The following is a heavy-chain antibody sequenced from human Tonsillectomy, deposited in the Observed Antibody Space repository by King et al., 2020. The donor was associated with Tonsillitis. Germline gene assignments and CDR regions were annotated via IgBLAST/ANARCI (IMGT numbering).Heavy chain of an antibody. Sequence: VQLVESGGGLVQPGGSLRLSCAASGFTFSSYSMSWVRQAPGRGLEWGSYISSRYNTIYYADSVKGRFTISRDNAKNSLYLQMNSLRAEDTAVYYCTREYYYDTSGYFDESENFDYWGQGTLVTVSS. CDR2: ISSRYNTI. CDR3: TREYYYDTSGYFDESENFDY. J-gene: IGHJ4*02. CDR1: GFTFSSYS. V-gene: IGHV3-48*04. D-gene: IGHD3-22*01.